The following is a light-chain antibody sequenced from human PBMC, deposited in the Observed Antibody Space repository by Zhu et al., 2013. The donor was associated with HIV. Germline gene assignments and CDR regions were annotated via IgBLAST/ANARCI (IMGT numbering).Light chain of an antibody. CDR3: GTWDSSLSAFYV. Sequence: QSVLTQPPSVSAAPGQKVTISCSGSRSNIGNNYVSWYQQLPGTAPKLLIYDNNKRPSGIPDRFSGSKSGTSATLGITGLQTGDEADYYCGTWDSSLSAFYVFGTGTKVTVL. CDR2: DNN. V-gene: IGLV1-51*01. CDR1: RSNIGNNY. J-gene: IGLJ1*01.